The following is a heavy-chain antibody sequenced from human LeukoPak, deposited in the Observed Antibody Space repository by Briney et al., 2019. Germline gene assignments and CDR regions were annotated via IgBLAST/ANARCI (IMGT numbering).Heavy chain of an antibody. CDR1: GGSISSYY. D-gene: IGHD3-22*01. V-gene: IGHV4-4*07. CDR2: IYTSGST. J-gene: IGHJ4*02. CDR3: ARDYYDSSVYQYYYDS. Sequence: PSETLSLTCTVSGGSISSYYWSWIRQPAGKGLEWIGRIYTSGSTNYNPSLNNRVTISLDTTKNQFSLNLKSVTATDTAVYYCARDYYDSSVYQYYYDSWGQGTLVVVSS.